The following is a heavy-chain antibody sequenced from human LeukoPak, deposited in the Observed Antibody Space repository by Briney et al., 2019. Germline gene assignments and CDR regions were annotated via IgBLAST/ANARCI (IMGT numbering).Heavy chain of an antibody. D-gene: IGHD1-1*01. V-gene: IGHV4-39*01. J-gene: IGHJ4*02. CDR1: GGSISDYY. CDR2: IYYSGST. CDR3: ARLSVGTTIFFDH. Sequence: SETLSLTCTVSGGSISDYYWSWFRQPPGKGLEWIGTIYYSGSTYYNPSLKSRVTISVDTSKNQFSLKLSSVSAADTALYYCARLSVGTTIFFDHWGQGTLVTVSS.